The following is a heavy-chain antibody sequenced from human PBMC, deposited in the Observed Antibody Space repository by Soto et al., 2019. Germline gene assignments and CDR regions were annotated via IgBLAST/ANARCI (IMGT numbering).Heavy chain of an antibody. CDR1: GYTFTSYG. CDR3: ASNRYGGTRLYFDY. J-gene: IGHJ4*02. CDR2: ISAYNGNT. D-gene: IGHD4-17*01. V-gene: IGHV1-18*01. Sequence: ASVKVSCKASGYTFTSYGISWVRQAPGQGLEWMGWISAYNGNTNYAQKLQGRVTMTTDTSTSTAYMELRSLRSDDTAVYYCASNRYGGTRLYFDYWGQGTLVTVSS.